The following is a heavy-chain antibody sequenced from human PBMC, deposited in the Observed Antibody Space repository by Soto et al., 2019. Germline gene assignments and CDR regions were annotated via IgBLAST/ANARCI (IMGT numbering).Heavy chain of an antibody. V-gene: IGHV4-4*02. Sequence: SETLSLTCAVSGGSISSSNWWSWVRQPPGKGLEWIGEIYHSGSTNYNPSLKSRVTISVDKSKNQFSLKLSSVTAADTAVYYCARDHRGCSGGSCYSESSGNWFDPWGQGTLVTVSS. J-gene: IGHJ5*02. CDR1: GGSISSSNW. CDR2: IYHSGST. CDR3: ARDHRGCSGGSCYSESSGNWFDP. D-gene: IGHD2-15*01.